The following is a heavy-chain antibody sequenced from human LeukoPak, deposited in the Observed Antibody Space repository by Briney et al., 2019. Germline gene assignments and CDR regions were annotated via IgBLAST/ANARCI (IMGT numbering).Heavy chain of an antibody. V-gene: IGHV1-24*01. CDR1: GYTLTELS. J-gene: IGHJ4*02. Sequence: ASVKVSCKVSGYTLTELSMHWVRQAPGKGLEWMGGFNPEDGETIYAQKFQGRVTMTEDTSTDTAYMELSSLRSEDTAVYYCARSPRGSYPFDYWGQGTLVTVSS. D-gene: IGHD1-26*01. CDR2: FNPEDGET. CDR3: ARSPRGSYPFDY.